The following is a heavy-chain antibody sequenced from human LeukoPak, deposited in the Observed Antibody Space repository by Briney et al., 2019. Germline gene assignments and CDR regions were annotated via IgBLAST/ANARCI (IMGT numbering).Heavy chain of an antibody. Sequence: PGGSLRLYRAPSVFVFNTESMNWVSQAPGKGLEWVAHISARSTIIYYADSVKGRFTISRDNVKNLLFLQMNSLRHDDAAMYYCARVLTVGQTGGVDYWGQGTLVSVSS. V-gene: IGHV3-48*02. D-gene: IGHD1-14*01. CDR1: VFVFNTES. J-gene: IGHJ4*02. CDR2: ISARSTII. CDR3: ARVLTVGQTGGVDY.